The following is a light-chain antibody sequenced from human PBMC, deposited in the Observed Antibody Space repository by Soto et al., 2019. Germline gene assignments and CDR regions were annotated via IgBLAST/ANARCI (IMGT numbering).Light chain of an antibody. CDR2: DVS. CDR3: TSYTSSSTWV. Sequence: QSALTQPASVSGSPGQSITISCTGTSSDVGGYEYVSWYQQHPGKAPKLMIYDVSTRPSGVSNRFSGFKSGNTASLTISGLQAEDEAEYYCTSYTSSSTWVFGGGTKLTVL. CDR1: SSDVGGYEY. V-gene: IGLV2-14*03. J-gene: IGLJ3*02.